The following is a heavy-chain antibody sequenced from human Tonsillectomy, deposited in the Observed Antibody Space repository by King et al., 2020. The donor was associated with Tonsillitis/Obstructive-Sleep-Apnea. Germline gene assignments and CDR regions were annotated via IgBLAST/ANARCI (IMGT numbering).Heavy chain of an antibody. CDR3: ARHHHSAPHNFDY. Sequence: QLQESGPGLVKPSETLSLTCTVSGGSISSFYWSWIRQPPGKGLDWIGYIYYSGSTKYNPSLKSRVTISLDTSKNQFSLKLSSVTAADTAIYYCARHHHSAPHNFDYWGRGNLVTVSS. V-gene: IGHV4-59*08. CDR2: IYYSGST. J-gene: IGHJ4*02. D-gene: IGHD1-14*01. CDR1: GGSISSFY.